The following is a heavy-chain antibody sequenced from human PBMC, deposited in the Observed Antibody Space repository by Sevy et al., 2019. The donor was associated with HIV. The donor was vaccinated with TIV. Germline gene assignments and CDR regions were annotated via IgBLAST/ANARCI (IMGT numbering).Heavy chain of an antibody. CDR1: GGTFSSYA. Sequence: ASVKVSCKASGGTFSSYAISWVRQAPGQGLEWMGGIIPIFGTANYAQKFQGRVTITADESTSTAYMGLSSLRSEDTAVYYCARDRPLYCSSTSCYDHYYGMDVWGQGTTVTVSS. CDR2: IIPIFGTA. J-gene: IGHJ6*02. D-gene: IGHD2-2*01. V-gene: IGHV1-69*13. CDR3: ARDRPLYCSSTSCYDHYYGMDV.